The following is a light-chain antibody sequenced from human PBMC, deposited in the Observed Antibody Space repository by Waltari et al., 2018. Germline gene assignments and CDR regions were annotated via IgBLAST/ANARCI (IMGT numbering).Light chain of an antibody. CDR1: SNNIGSFIV. CDR3: SSYPHSYTFV. J-gene: IGLJ1*01. CDR2: EDN. V-gene: IGLV2-23*01. Sequence: QSALTQPDSVSGSPGQSITISCTGTSNNIGSFIVVSWYQQYPGKAPKLHIYEDNKRPSGVSTRLSGSKSGNTASLTISGLQAEDEADYFCSSYPHSYTFVFGTGTKVTVL.